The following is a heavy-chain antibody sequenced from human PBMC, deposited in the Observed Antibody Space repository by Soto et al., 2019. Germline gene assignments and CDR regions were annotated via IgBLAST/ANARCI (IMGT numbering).Heavy chain of an antibody. CDR2: IYYSGST. CDR1: GGSISSGGYY. CDR3: ARMVAANYWFDP. D-gene: IGHD2-15*01. J-gene: IGHJ5*02. V-gene: IGHV4-31*03. Sequence: PSETLSLTCTVSGGSISSGGYYWSWIRQHPGKGLEWIGYIYYSGSTYYNPSLKSRVTISVDTSKNQFSLKLSSVTAADTAVYYCARMVAANYWFDPWGQGTLVTVSS.